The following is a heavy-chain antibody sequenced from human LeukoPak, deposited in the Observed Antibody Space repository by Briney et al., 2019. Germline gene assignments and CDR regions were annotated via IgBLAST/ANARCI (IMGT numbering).Heavy chain of an antibody. D-gene: IGHD2-15*01. CDR2: ISSSSSYI. Sequence: GGSLRLSCAASGFTFSSYSMNWVRQAPGKGLEWVSSISSSSSYIYYADSVKGRFTISRDNAKNSLYLQMNSLRAEDTAVHYCARDDAYCSGGSCYTRVLDYWGQGTLVTVSS. V-gene: IGHV3-21*01. J-gene: IGHJ4*02. CDR1: GFTFSSYS. CDR3: ARDDAYCSGGSCYTRVLDY.